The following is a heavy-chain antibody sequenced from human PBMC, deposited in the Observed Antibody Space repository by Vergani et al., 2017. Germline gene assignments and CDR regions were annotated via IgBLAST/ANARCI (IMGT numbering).Heavy chain of an antibody. CDR2: ISGSGGST. D-gene: IGHD2-2*01. CDR3: ARVVLVPAAVLGYNWFDP. Sequence: EVQLLESGGGLVQPGGSLRLSCAASGFTFSSYAMSWVRQAPGKGLEWVSAISGSGGSTYYADSVKGRFTISRDNSKNTLYLQMNSLRAEDTAVYYCARVVLVPAAVLGYNWFDPWGQGTLVTVSS. J-gene: IGHJ5*02. CDR1: GFTFSSYA. V-gene: IGHV3-23*01.